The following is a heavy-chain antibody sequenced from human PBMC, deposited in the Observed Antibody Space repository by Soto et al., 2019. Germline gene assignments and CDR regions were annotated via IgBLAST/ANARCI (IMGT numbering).Heavy chain of an antibody. D-gene: IGHD3-16*02. V-gene: IGHV3-9*01. J-gene: IGHJ3*02. CDR1: GFTFDDYA. CDR2: ISWNSGTI. CDR3: SKDRPGGGVIVSAFDI. Sequence: EVQLVESGGGLVQPGRSLRLSCAASGFTFDDYAMHWVRQAPGKGLEWVSGISWNSGTIDYADSVKGRFTISRVNAKNPLYLQMDSLRAEDAALYYCSKDRPGGGVIVSAFDIWGQGTMVTVSS.